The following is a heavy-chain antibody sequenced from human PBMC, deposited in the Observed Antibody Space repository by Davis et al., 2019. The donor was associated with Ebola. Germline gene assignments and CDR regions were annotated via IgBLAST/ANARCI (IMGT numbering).Heavy chain of an antibody. J-gene: IGHJ6*02. CDR1: GGTFSSYA. D-gene: IGHD5-24*01. Sequence: ASVKVSCKASGGTFSSYAISWVRQATGQGLEWMGWMNPNSGNTGYAQKFQGRVTMTRNTSISTAYMELSSLRSEDTAVYYCARGEMEVDVWGQGTTVTVSS. V-gene: IGHV1-8*02. CDR3: ARGEMEVDV. CDR2: MNPNSGNT.